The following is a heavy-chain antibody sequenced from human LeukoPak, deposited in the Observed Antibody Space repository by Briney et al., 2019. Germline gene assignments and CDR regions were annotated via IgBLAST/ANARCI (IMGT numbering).Heavy chain of an antibody. V-gene: IGHV1-3*01. CDR3: AREDSGYDFPDY. Sequence: GGSVKVSCKASGYTFTSYAMHRVRQAPGQRLERMRWINAGNGNTKYSQEFQGRVTMTTDTSTSTAYMELRSLRSDDTAVYYCAREDSGYDFPDYWGQGTLVTVSS. J-gene: IGHJ4*02. CDR1: GYTFTSYA. D-gene: IGHD5-12*01. CDR2: INAGNGNT.